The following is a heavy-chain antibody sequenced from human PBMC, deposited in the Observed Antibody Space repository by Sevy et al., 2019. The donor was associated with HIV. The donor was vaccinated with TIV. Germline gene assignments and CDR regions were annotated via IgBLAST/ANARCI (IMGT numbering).Heavy chain of an antibody. J-gene: IGHJ4*02. Sequence: GGSVRLSCAASGFTFSTYAVSWVRQAPGKGLEWVAALNGDRTYYAGSVKGRFTISRDNPKNTVYLQVNSLKVEATALYYCVKEETAPDFDGWGQGTPVTVSS. CDR3: VKEETAPDFDG. CDR2: LNGDRT. D-gene: IGHD2-21*02. CDR1: GFTFSTYA. V-gene: IGHV3-23*01.